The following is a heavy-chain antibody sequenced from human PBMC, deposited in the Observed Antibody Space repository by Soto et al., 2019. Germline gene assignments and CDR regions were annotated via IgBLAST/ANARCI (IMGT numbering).Heavy chain of an antibody. V-gene: IGHV5-10-1*01. CDR3: ARHVGIAAAVFYYGMDV. D-gene: IGHD6-13*01. CDR2: IDPSDSYT. Sequence: GESLKISCKVSGYSFTSYWISGVRQMPGKGLEWMGRIDPSDSYTNYSPSFQGHVTISADKSISTAYLQWSSLKASDTAMYYCARHVGIAAAVFYYGMDVWGQGTTVTVSS. J-gene: IGHJ6*02. CDR1: GYSFTSYW.